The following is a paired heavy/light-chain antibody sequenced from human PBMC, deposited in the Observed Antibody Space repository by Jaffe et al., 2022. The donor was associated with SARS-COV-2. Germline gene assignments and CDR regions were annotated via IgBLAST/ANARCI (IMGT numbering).Light chain of an antibody. CDR2: DAS. Sequence: EIVLTQSPATLSLSPGERATLSCRASQNVGKFLAWYQQKPGQAPRLLIYDASNRPGGIPVRFSGSGSGTDFTLTISSLEPEDFAVYYCQQRFTWPPLTFGGGTKVEVK. CDR1: QNVGKF. V-gene: IGKV3-11*01. J-gene: IGKJ4*01. CDR3: QQRFTWPPLT.
Heavy chain of an antibody. J-gene: IGHJ4*02. Sequence: EVQLVESGGRLVQPGGSLRLSCAASGFIFSTHHMSWVRQAPGKGLEWVSTISAGGSTTHYADSVKGRVTISRDNSRNALYLQLNSLRAEDTAVYYCATRPQEGHPGNYYFDYWGQGTLVTVSS. V-gene: IGHV3-23*04. CDR3: ATRPQEGHPGNYYFDY. D-gene: IGHD1-7*01. CDR1: GFIFSTHH. CDR2: ISAGGSTT.